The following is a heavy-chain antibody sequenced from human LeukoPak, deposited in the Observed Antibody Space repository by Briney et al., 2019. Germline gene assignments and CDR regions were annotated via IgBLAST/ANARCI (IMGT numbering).Heavy chain of an antibody. V-gene: IGHV4-61*02. D-gene: IGHD3-22*01. CDR3: ASGPMVIKAFDI. CDR2: IYTSGST. Sequence: SETLSLTCTVSGGSISSGRYYWSWIRQPAGKGLEWIGRIYTSGSTNYNPSLKSRVTISVDTSKNQFSLKLSSVTAADTAVYYGASGPMVIKAFDIWGQGTMVTVSS. J-gene: IGHJ3*02. CDR1: GGSISSGRYY.